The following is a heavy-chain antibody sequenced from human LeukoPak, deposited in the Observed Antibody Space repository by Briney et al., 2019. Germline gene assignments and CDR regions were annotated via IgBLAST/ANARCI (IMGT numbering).Heavy chain of an antibody. CDR3: ARDNAKRWLQSSIDY. CDR1: GFTFSSYE. CDR2: ISSSGSTI. J-gene: IGHJ4*02. D-gene: IGHD5-24*01. V-gene: IGHV3-48*03. Sequence: GGSLRLSCAASGFTFSSYEMNWVRQAPGKGLEWVSCISSSGSTIYYADSVKGRFTISRDNAKNSLYLQMNSLRAEDTAVYYCARDNAKRWLQSSIDYWGQGTLVTVSS.